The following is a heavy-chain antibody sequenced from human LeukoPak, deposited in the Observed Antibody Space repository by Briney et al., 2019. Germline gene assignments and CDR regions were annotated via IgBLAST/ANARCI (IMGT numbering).Heavy chain of an antibody. V-gene: IGHV3-21*01. CDR1: GFTFCSYS. Sequence: GGSLTLSCAASGFTFCSYSMNGLRRARGKGLVWVSSISSSNSYICYEESVKGRFTISSDNAKNSLFLQMNSLRAEDTAVYYCARGGTTVVTDYGYWGQGTLVTVSS. J-gene: IGHJ4*02. CDR2: ISSSNSYI. D-gene: IGHD4-23*01. CDR3: ARGGTTVVTDYGY.